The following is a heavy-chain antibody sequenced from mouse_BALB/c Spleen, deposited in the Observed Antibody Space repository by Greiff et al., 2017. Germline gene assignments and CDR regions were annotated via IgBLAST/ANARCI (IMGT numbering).Heavy chain of an antibody. V-gene: IGHV3-2*02. Sequence: EVMLVESGPGLVKPSQSLSLTCTVTGYSITSDYAWNWIRQFPGNKLEWMGYISYSGSTSYNPSLKSRISITRDTSKNQFFLQLNSVTTEDTATYYCARRYGYYAMDYWGQGTSVTVSS. CDR3: ARRYGYYAMDY. J-gene: IGHJ4*01. D-gene: IGHD1-2*01. CDR1: GYSITSDYA. CDR2: ISYSGST.